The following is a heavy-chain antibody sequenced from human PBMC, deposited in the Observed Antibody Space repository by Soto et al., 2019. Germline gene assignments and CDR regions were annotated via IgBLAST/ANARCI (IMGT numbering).Heavy chain of an antibody. J-gene: IGHJ6*02. CDR2: ISSSGSTI. CDR1: GFTFSSYE. Sequence: PGGSLRLSCAASGFTFSSYEMNWVRQAPGKGLEWVSYISSSGSTIYYADSVKGRFTISRDNAKNSLYLQMNSLRAEDTAVYYCARRGEWDYYYYYGLAVWGQGTTVTVSS. D-gene: IGHD3-10*01. CDR3: ARRGEWDYYYYYGLAV. V-gene: IGHV3-48*03.